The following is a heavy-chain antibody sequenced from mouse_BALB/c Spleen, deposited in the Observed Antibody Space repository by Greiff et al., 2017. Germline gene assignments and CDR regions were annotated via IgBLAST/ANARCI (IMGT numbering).Heavy chain of an antibody. J-gene: IGHJ3*01. V-gene: IGHV3-6*02. Sequence: DVQLQESGPGLVKPSQSLSLTCSVTGYSITSGYYWNWIRQFPGNKLEWMGYISYDGSNNYNPSLKNRISITRDTSKNQFFLKLNSVTTEDTATYYCARDSDGYYGAYWGQGTLVTVSA. CDR3: ARDSDGYYGAY. CDR2: ISYDGSN. D-gene: IGHD2-3*01. CDR1: GYSITSGYY.